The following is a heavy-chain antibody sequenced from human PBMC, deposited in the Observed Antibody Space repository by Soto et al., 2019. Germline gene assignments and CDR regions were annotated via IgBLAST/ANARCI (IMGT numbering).Heavy chain of an antibody. CDR3: ARTYSSSSVYYYYGMDV. CDR2: ISAYNGNT. CDR1: GYTFTSYG. Sequence: ASVKVSCKASGYTFTSYGISWVRQAPGQGLEWMGWISAYNGNTNYAQKLQGRVTMTTDTSTSTAYMELRSLRSDDTAVYYCARTYSSSSVYYYYGMDVWGQGTTVTVS. V-gene: IGHV1-18*01. J-gene: IGHJ6*02. D-gene: IGHD6-13*01.